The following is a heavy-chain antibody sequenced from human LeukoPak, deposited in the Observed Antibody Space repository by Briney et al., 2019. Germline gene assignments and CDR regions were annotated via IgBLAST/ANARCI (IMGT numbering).Heavy chain of an antibody. CDR3: ARDRYGVRSGSCDY. CDR2: ISGDNGDT. J-gene: IGHJ4*02. Sequence: ASVKASCKDSGYTFTSYGIRWVRQAPGQGLEWMGWISGDNGDTNYAQKLQGRVTMTTDTSTSTAYMELRSLSYDDTAVYYCARDRYGVRSGSCDYWGQGTLVTVSS. V-gene: IGHV1-18*01. CDR1: GYTFTSYG. D-gene: IGHD1-26*01.